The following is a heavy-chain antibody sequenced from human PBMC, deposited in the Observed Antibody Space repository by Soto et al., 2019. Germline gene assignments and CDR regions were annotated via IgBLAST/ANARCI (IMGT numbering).Heavy chain of an antibody. CDR2: INTYNGNR. CDR1: GYSFSSYG. Sequence: QVQLVQSGAELRKPGASVKVSCKASGYSFSSYGINWVRQAPGQGLEWMGWINTYNGNRNYAQKLEARVTMTTATSTNTVYMELRTLKSDDTAIYYCARDRLRGYDSSGFYSWGQGTLVTVSS. V-gene: IGHV1-18*01. D-gene: IGHD3-22*01. CDR3: ARDRLRGYDSSGFYS. J-gene: IGHJ4*02.